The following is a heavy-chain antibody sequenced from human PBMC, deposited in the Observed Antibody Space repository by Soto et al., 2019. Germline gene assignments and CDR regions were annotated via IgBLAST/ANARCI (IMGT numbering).Heavy chain of an antibody. CDR2: IIPIFGTA. Sequence: ASVKVSCKASGGTFSSYAISWVRQAPGQGLEWMGGIIPIFGTANYAQKFQGRVTITADESTSTAYMELSSLRSEDTAVYYCARLNYSNYGDYYYYGMDVWGQGTTVTVSS. CDR1: GGTFSSYA. D-gene: IGHD4-4*01. J-gene: IGHJ6*02. CDR3: ARLNYSNYGDYYYYGMDV. V-gene: IGHV1-69*13.